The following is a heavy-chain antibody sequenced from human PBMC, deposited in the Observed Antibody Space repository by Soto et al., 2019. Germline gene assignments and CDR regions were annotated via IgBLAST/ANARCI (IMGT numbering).Heavy chain of an antibody. CDR2: IYYSGST. J-gene: IGHJ5*02. V-gene: IGHV4-59*08. CDR1: GGSISSYY. D-gene: IGHD2-2*01. Sequence: SETLSLTCTVSGGSISSYYWSWIRQPPGKGLEWIGYIYYSGSTNYNPSLKSRVTISVDTSKNQFSLKLSSVTAADTAVYYCARHQDRRTDIVVVPAAIYLHWFDPWGQGTLVTVSS. CDR3: ARHQDRRTDIVVVPAAIYLHWFDP.